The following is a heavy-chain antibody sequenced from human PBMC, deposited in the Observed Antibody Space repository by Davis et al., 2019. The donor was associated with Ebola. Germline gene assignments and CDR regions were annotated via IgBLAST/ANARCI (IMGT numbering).Heavy chain of an antibody. D-gene: IGHD6-13*01. CDR3: ARELAAAGYGMDV. CDR2: IYHSGST. CDR1: GGSISSTDYF. V-gene: IGHV4-39*07. Sequence: MPSETLSLTCTVSGGSISSTDYFWAWIRQPPGKGLEWIGSIYHSGSTYFNPALKSRVTISVDKSKNQFSLKLSSVTAADTAVYYCARELAAAGYGMDVWGQGTTVTVSS. J-gene: IGHJ6*02.